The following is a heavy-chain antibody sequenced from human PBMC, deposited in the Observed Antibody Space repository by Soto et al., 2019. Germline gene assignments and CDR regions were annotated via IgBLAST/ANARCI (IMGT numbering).Heavy chain of an antibody. D-gene: IGHD5-12*01. Sequence: QVQLVQSGAEVKEPGSSVKVSCKASGGTFSTSTFTWVRQAPGQGLEWMGRIIPILDTADYAQKFQGNVKITADKSTSTVFMELSSLRSEDTGMYDCARDSPIVSVFSGYDAIDIWGEGALVTVSP. CDR3: ARDSPIVSVFSGYDAIDI. CDR1: GGTFSTST. J-gene: IGHJ4*02. CDR2: IIPILDTA. V-gene: IGHV1-69*08.